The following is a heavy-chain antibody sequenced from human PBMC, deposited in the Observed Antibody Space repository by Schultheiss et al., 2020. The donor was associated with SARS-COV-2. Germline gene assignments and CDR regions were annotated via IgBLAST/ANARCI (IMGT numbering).Heavy chain of an antibody. Sequence: GGSLRLSCAASGFTFSSYWMHWVRQAPGKGLVWVSRINSDGSSTSYADSVKGRFTISRDNAKNSLYLQMNSLRAEDTAVYYCARDQVWADFWSGQGYFDYWGQGTLVTVSS. V-gene: IGHV3-74*01. D-gene: IGHD3-3*01. CDR1: GFTFSSYW. CDR3: ARDQVWADFWSGQGYFDY. CDR2: INSDGSST. J-gene: IGHJ4*02.